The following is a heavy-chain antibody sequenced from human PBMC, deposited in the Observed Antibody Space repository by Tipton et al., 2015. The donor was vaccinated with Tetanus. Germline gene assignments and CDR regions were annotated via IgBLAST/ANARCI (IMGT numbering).Heavy chain of an antibody. D-gene: IGHD3-22*01. J-gene: IGHJ6*02. CDR1: GYTFTGYY. V-gene: IGHV1-2*02. CDR2: IDPNSGGT. CDR3: ARDRGDYIYYGMDV. Sequence: QMQLVQSGAEVKKPGASLKVSCKASGYTFTGYYLYWVRQAPGQGLEWMGWIDPNSGGTIYAQKFQGRVTVTRDTSISTAYMELSRLRSDDTAVYYCARDRGDYIYYGMDVWGPGTTDTVTS.